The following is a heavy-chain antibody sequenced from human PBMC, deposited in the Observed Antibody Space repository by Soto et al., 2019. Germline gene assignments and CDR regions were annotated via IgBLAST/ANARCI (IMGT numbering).Heavy chain of an antibody. Sequence: GGSLRLSCAASGFTFSSYAMYWVRQAPGKGLERVAVISFEGSIQFFTDSVKGRFTISRDNSKNTVYLQMNSLRAEDTAVYYCARRGPGTYFDYWGQGTLVTVSS. CDR1: GFTFSSYA. V-gene: IGHV3-30*03. CDR3: ARRGPGTYFDY. J-gene: IGHJ4*02. CDR2: ISFEGSIQ. D-gene: IGHD6-13*01.